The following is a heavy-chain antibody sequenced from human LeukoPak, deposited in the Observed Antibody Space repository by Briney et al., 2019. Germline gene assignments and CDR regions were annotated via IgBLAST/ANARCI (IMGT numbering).Heavy chain of an antibody. V-gene: IGHV1-18*01. CDR1: GYTFTSYG. CDR3: ARGPQYSYGSNWFDP. J-gene: IGHJ5*02. CDR2: IGAYNGNT. Sequence: GASVKVSCKASGYTFTSYGISWVRQAPGQGLEWMGWIGAYNGNTNYAQKLQGRVTMTTDTSTSTAYMELRSLRSDDTAVYYCARGPQYSYGSNWFDPWGQGTLVTVSS. D-gene: IGHD5-18*01.